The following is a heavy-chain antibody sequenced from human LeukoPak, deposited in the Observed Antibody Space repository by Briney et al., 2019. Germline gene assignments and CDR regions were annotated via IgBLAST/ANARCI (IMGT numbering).Heavy chain of an antibody. J-gene: IGHJ4*02. D-gene: IGHD3-10*01. CDR1: GFTFSSFS. CDR3: TTLGGYGSGSYYNLVEGY. Sequence: PGGSLRLSCAASGFTFSSFSMNWVRQASGKGLEWVGRIRSKANSYATAYAASVKGRFTISRDDSKNTAYLQMNSLKTEDTAVYYCTTLGGYGSGSYYNLVEGYWGQGTLVTVSS. CDR2: IRSKANSYAT. V-gene: IGHV3-73*01.